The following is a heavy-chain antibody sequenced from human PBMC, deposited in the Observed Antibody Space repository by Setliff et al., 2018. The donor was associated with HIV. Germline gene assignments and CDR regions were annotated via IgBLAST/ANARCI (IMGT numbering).Heavy chain of an antibody. CDR3: ARVGWDYYDSSGVGEFDY. Sequence: SETLSLTCAVSGYSISSGYYWGWIRQPPGKGLEWIGSIYYSGRTYYNPSLKSRVTISVDTSKNQFSLKLSSVTAADTAVYYCARVGWDYYDSSGVGEFDYWGQGTLVTVSS. J-gene: IGHJ4*02. CDR1: GYSISSGYY. CDR2: IYYSGRT. V-gene: IGHV4-38-2*01. D-gene: IGHD3-22*01.